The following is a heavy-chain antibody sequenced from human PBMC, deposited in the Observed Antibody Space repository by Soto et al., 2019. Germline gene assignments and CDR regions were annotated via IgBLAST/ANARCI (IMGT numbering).Heavy chain of an antibody. CDR2: IYDSGST. V-gene: IGHV4-31*02. Sequence: PSETLSLTXTVSGGSISSGGYYWSWIRQHPGKGREGIGYIYDSGSTYYNPSLKSRVTISVDTSKNQFSLKLSSVTAADTAVYYCARIIRLGYCSGGSCPGAFDIWGQGTMVTVSS. D-gene: IGHD2-15*01. J-gene: IGHJ3*02. CDR1: GGSISSGGYY. CDR3: ARIIRLGYCSGGSCPGAFDI.